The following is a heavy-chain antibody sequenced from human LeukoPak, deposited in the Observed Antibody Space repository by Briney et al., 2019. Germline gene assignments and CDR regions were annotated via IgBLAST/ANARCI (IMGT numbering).Heavy chain of an antibody. CDR3: ARAVSADTAMVYFDY. Sequence: PGGSLRLSCAASGFTFSDYYMFWIRQAPGKGLEWVSYISNSGSIIYYADPVKGRFTVSRDNAKDSLYLQMNSLRAEDTAVYYCARAVSADTAMVYFDYWGQGTLVTVSS. CDR2: ISNSGSII. D-gene: IGHD5-18*01. V-gene: IGHV3-11*01. CDR1: GFTFSDYY. J-gene: IGHJ4*02.